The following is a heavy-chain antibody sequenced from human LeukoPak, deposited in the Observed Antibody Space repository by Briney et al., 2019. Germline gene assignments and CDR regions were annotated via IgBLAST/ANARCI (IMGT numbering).Heavy chain of an antibody. D-gene: IGHD2-2*01. Sequence: GGSLRLSCAASGFTFSSYWMSWVRQAPGKGLEWVANIKQDGSEKYYVDSVKGRFTISRDNAKNSLYLQMNSLRAEDTAVYYCARLIVVVPAAPNWFDPWGQGALVTVSS. V-gene: IGHV3-7*01. CDR1: GFTFSSYW. J-gene: IGHJ5*02. CDR2: IKQDGSEK. CDR3: ARLIVVVPAAPNWFDP.